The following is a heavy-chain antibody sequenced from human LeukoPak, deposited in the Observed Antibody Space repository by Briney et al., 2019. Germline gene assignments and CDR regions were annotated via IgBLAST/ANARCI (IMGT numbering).Heavy chain of an antibody. Sequence: SVKVSCKASGVTFSSYAISWVQQAPGQGLEWMGGIIPIFGTANYAQKLQGRVTITADESTSTAYMELSSLRSEDTAVYYCARGHRWYYYDSSVRAFDIWGQGTMVTVSS. CDR3: ARGHRWYYYDSSVRAFDI. V-gene: IGHV1-69*13. CDR1: GVTFSSYA. D-gene: IGHD3-22*01. J-gene: IGHJ3*02. CDR2: IIPIFGTA.